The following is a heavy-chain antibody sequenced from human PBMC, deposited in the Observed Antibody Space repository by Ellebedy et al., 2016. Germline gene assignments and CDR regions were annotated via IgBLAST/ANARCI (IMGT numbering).Heavy chain of an antibody. D-gene: IGHD6-19*01. V-gene: IGHV4-59*01. CDR1: GGSINNYF. CDR3: ARFSPGWYEADY. J-gene: IGHJ4*02. Sequence: SETLSLTXTVSGGSINNYFWSWVRQPPGMGLEWIGFVYQSGRSSSIPSLRDRLTMSVDTSKNQFSLRLISVTAADTAVYYCARFSPGWYEADYWGPGTLVTVAS. CDR2: VYQSGRS.